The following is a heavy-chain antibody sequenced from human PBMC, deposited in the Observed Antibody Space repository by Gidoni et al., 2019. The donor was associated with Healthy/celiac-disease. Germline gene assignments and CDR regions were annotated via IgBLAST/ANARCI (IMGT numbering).Heavy chain of an antibody. V-gene: IGHV6-1*01. CDR2: TYYRSKCYN. D-gene: IGHD6-13*01. Sequence: QVQLQQSGPGLVKPSQTLSLPCAISGDSVPSNSSAWNWIRQSPSRGLEWLGRTYYRSKCYNDYAVSVNSRITINPYTSKNQFSLQLNSVTPEDTAVYYCARDLVGIAPLGYFDYWGQGTLVTVSS. CDR3: ARDLVGIAPLGYFDY. CDR1: GDSVPSNSSA. J-gene: IGHJ4*02.